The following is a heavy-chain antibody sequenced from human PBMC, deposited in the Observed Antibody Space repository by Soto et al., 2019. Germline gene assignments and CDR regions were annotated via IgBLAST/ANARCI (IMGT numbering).Heavy chain of an antibody. CDR2: IYSGGST. CDR1: GFTVRSNY. V-gene: IGHV3-66*01. CDR3: ASPLMATDAFDI. J-gene: IGHJ3*02. Sequence: EVQLVESGGGLVQPGGSLRLSCAASGFTVRSNYMSWVRQAPGKGLEWVSVIYSGGSTYYADSVKGRFTLFRDNSKNTLYLQMNSLRAEDTAMYYCASPLMATDAFDIWGQGTRVTVSS.